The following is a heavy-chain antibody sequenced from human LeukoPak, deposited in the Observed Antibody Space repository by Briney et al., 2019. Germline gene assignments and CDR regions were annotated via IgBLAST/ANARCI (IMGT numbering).Heavy chain of an antibody. CDR3: AASRDYSNLQFDY. CDR2: INPNSGGT. D-gene: IGHD4-11*01. Sequence: ASVKVSCKASGYTFTGYYMHWVRQAPGQGLEWMGQINPNSGGTNYAQKFQGRVTMTRDTSISTAYMELSRLRSDDTAVYYCAASRDYSNLQFDYWGQGTLVTVSS. CDR1: GYTFTGYY. J-gene: IGHJ4*02. V-gene: IGHV1-2*06.